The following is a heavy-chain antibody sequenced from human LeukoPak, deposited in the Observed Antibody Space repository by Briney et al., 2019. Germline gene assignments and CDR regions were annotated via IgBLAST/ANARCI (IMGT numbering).Heavy chain of an antibody. V-gene: IGHV3-7*01. J-gene: IGHJ6*03. CDR2: IKQDGSEK. CDR3: ARVIWEPENYMDV. D-gene: IGHD1-26*01. Sequence: GGSLRLSCAASGFTFSSYWMSWVRQAPGKGLEWVANIKQDGSEKYYVDSVKGRFTISRDNAKNSLYLQMNSLRAEDTAVYYCARVIWEPENYMDVWGKGTTVTVSS. CDR1: GFTFSSYW.